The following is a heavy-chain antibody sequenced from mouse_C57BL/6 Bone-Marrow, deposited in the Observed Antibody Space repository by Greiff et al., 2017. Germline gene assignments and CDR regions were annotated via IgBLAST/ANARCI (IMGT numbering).Heavy chain of an antibody. V-gene: IGHV1-55*01. D-gene: IGHD4-1*01. J-gene: IGHJ2*01. CDR3: ERSDPLGRSFDY. CDR2: IYPTSGRT. CDR1: GYTFTSYW. Sequence: QVQLQQPGAELVKPGASVKMSCKASGYTFTSYWITWVKQRPGQGLEWIGDIYPTSGRTNYNEKFKSKAILTVDTTSNTAYMQLSSLTSEDSAVFYGERSDPLGRSFDYWGQGTTLTVSS.